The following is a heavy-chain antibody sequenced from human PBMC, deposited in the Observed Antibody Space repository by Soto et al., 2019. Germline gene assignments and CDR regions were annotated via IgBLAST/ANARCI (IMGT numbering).Heavy chain of an antibody. CDR2: ICYSWST. V-gene: IGHV4-59*01. Sequence: QVQLQESGPGLVKPSETLSLTCTVSGGSISSYYWSWIRQTPGKGLEWLGYICYSWSTNYNPSLKRRVTISVDTSKNQFSLKLSSVTAADTAVYYCARSYRRYCSGGSCYSYYYYYMDVWGKGTTVTVSS. CDR1: GGSISSYY. J-gene: IGHJ6*03. CDR3: ARSYRRYCSGGSCYSYYYYYMDV. D-gene: IGHD2-15*01.